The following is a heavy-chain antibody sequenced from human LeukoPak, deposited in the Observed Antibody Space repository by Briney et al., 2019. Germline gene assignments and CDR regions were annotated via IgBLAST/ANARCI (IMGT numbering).Heavy chain of an antibody. CDR2: INTNTGNP. J-gene: IGHJ3*02. D-gene: IGHD3-10*01. Sequence: ASVKVSCKASGYTLTSYAMNWVRQAPGQGLEWMGWINTNTGNPTYAQGFTGRFVFSLDTSVSTAYLQISSLKAEDTAVYYCASPTNTYGSGSYSDDAFDIWGQGTMVTVSS. CDR1: GYTLTSYA. V-gene: IGHV7-4-1*02. CDR3: ASPTNTYGSGSYSDDAFDI.